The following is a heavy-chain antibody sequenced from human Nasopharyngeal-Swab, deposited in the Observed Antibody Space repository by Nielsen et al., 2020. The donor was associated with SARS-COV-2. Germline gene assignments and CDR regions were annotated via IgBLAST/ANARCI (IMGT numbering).Heavy chain of an antibody. J-gene: IGHJ3*01. V-gene: IGHV3-7*03. D-gene: IGHD2-2*01. Sequence: GESLKISCAASGFTFSSYWMSWVRQAHGKGLEWVANIKQDGSEKYYLDSVKGRFTISRDNAKNSLYLQMNSLRAEDTALYYCAKNQLLIYDVFNLCGQGTMVTVSS. CDR1: GFTFSSYW. CDR3: AKNQLLIYDVFNL. CDR2: IKQDGSEK.